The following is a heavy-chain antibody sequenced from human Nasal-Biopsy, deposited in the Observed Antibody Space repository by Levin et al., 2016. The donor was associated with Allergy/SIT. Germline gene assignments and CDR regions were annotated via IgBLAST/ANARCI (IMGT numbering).Heavy chain of an antibody. D-gene: IGHD3-10*01. CDR2: IKPSRGGT. CDR1: GGTFRTYG. J-gene: IGHJ4*02. V-gene: IGHV1-2*06. Sequence: ASVKVSCKASGGTFRTYGISWVRQAPGQGLEWVGRIKPSRGGTDYARKFQGRVTMTRDTSISTAYMELSRLRFDDTAVFYCARLKYYGSGSRFDSWGQGTLVTVSS. CDR3: ARLKYYGSGSRFDS.